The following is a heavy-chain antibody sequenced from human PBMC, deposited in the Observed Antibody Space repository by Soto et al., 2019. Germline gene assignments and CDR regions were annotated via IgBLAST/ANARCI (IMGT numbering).Heavy chain of an antibody. CDR2: ISYDGSNK. J-gene: IGHJ6*02. V-gene: IGHV3-30*18. CDR3: AKDQYSSSSAIYYYYGMDV. CDR1: GFTFSSYG. Sequence: PXGSLVLSCAASGFTFSSYGMHGVRQAPGKGLEWVAVISYDGSNKYYADSMKGRFTISRDNSKNRLYLQMNSLRAEDTAVYYCAKDQYSSSSAIYYYYGMDVWGQGTTVTVSS. D-gene: IGHD6-6*01.